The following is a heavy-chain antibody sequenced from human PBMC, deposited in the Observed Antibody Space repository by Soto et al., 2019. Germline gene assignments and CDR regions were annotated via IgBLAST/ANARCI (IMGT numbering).Heavy chain of an antibody. CDR1: GYTFTSYY. CDR2: INPSGGST. V-gene: IGHV1-46*01. Sequence: GASVKVSCKASGYTFTSYYMHWVRQAPGQGLEWMGIINPSGGSTSYAQKFQGRVTMTRDTSTSTVYMELSSLRSEDTAVYYCARGITIFGAVFSEPSYYYYGMDVWGQGTTVTVSS. J-gene: IGHJ6*02. CDR3: ARGITIFGAVFSEPSYYYYGMDV. D-gene: IGHD3-3*01.